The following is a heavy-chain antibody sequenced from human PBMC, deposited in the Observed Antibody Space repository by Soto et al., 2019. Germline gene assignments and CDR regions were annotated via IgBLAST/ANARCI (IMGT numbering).Heavy chain of an antibody. CDR3: AKEYGRLDY. J-gene: IGHJ4*02. CDR1: GFTFSDYY. D-gene: IGHD4-17*01. Sequence: GGSLRLSCAASGFTFSDYYMSWIRQAPGKGLEWVSYISSSSGYTNYADSAQGRFTISRDNAKNSLYLQMNSLRAEDTAVYYCAKEYGRLDYWGQGTLVTVSS. CDR2: ISSSSGYT. V-gene: IGHV3-11*06.